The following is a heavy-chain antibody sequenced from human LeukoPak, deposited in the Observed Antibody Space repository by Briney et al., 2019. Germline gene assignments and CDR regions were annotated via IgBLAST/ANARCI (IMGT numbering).Heavy chain of an antibody. CDR1: GFTFHDYG. D-gene: IGHD2-2*01. Sequence: GGSLRLSCAASGFTFHDYGMTWVRQVPGKGLEWVSGINWNRGNTGYADSVKGRFTITRDNAKNSLYLPMNDLRAEDTALYYCARAKACSSTTCPSDIWGLGTMVTVSS. J-gene: IGHJ3*02. V-gene: IGHV3-20*04. CDR3: ARAKACSSTTCPSDI. CDR2: INWNRGNT.